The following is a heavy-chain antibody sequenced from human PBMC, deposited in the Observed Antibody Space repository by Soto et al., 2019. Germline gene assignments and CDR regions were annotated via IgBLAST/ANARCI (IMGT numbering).Heavy chain of an antibody. CDR1: GFTFSRFV. J-gene: IGHJ6*02. V-gene: IGHV3-23*01. Sequence: VGSLRLSCSASGFTFSRFVMSGVRQAPGKGLEWVADITDSGYTSKEADSVKGRFTISRDNSKSTLYLQMNSLRAEDTAVYYCASCYLSRRYYYGMDVWGQGTTVTVS. D-gene: IGHD2-15*01. CDR3: ASCYLSRRYYYGMDV. CDR2: ITDSGYTS.